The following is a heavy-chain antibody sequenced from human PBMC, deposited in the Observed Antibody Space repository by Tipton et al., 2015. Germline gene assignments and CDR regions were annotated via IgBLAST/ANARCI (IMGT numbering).Heavy chain of an antibody. J-gene: IGHJ5*02. CDR2: ISGSGGRT. D-gene: IGHD3-10*01. V-gene: IGHV3-23*01. CDR1: GFTFSSYA. Sequence: SLRLSCAASGFTFSSYAMSWVRQAPGKGLEWVSAISGSGGRTYYTDSAKGRFTISRDNSKNTLFLQMNSLRAEDTAVYYCARDPQTMVRGVDWFDLWGQGTLVTVFS. CDR3: ARDPQTMVRGVDWFDL.